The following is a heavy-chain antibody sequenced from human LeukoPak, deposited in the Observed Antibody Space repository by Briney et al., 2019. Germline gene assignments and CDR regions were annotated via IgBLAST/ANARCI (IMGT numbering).Heavy chain of an antibody. Sequence: GASVKVSCKASGYTFTGYYMHWVRQAPGQGLEWMGWINPNSGGTNYAQKFQGRVTMTRDTSISTAYMELSRLRSDDTAVYYCARESNQYSSSWYGANWFDPWGQGTLVTVSS. CDR3: ARESNQYSSSWYGANWFDP. CDR2: INPNSGGT. CDR1: GYTFTGYY. J-gene: IGHJ5*02. D-gene: IGHD6-13*01. V-gene: IGHV1-2*02.